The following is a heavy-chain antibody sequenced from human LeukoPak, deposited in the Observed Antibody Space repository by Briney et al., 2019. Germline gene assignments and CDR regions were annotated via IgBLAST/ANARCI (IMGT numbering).Heavy chain of an antibody. Sequence: ASVKVACKASGYTFTGYYMHWVRQAPGQGLEWMGWINPNSGGTNYAQKFHGRVTMTRDTSISTAYMELSRLRSDDTAVYYCARGEIPSGGVIVVFDYWGQGTLVTVSS. V-gene: IGHV1-2*02. J-gene: IGHJ4*02. D-gene: IGHD3-16*02. CDR3: ARGEIPSGGVIVVFDY. CDR1: GYTFTGYY. CDR2: INPNSGGT.